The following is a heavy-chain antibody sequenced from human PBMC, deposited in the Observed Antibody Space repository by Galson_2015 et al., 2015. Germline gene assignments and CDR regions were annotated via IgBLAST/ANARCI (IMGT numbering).Heavy chain of an antibody. CDR2: ISSNGGST. D-gene: IGHD6-19*01. CDR1: GFTFSSYA. Sequence: SLRLSCAASGFTFSSYAMHWARQAPGKGLEYVSAISSNGGSTYYADSVKGRFTISRDNSKNTLYLQMGSLRAEDMAVYYCARGAVAGRSDAFDIWGQGTMVTVSS. V-gene: IGHV3-64*02. CDR3: ARGAVAGRSDAFDI. J-gene: IGHJ3*02.